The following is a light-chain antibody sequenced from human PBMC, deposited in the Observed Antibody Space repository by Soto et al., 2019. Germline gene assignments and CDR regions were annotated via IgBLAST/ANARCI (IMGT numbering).Light chain of an antibody. V-gene: IGLV1-44*01. J-gene: IGLJ3*02. CDR3: AAWDEGLNGSWV. Sequence: QSVLTQPPSASGTPGQRVAISCSGSSSNIGSNTVNWYQQLPGTAPKLLIYSNNQRPSGVPDRFSASKSGTSASLAISGLQSDDEADYYCAAWDEGLNGSWVFGGGTKLTVL. CDR1: SSNIGSNT. CDR2: SNN.